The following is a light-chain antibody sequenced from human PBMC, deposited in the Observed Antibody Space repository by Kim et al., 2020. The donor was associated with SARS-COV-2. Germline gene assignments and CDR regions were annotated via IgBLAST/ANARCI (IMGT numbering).Light chain of an antibody. Sequence: EIVLTQSPGTLSLSPGERATLSCRASQSVGNSLAWFQQKPGQAPRLLIFETSTRGTGIPARFSGSGSGTGFTLTISSLEPEDFAVYYCQQRYNWPLTFGGGTKVDIK. CDR1: QSVGNS. CDR3: QQRYNWPLT. J-gene: IGKJ4*02. CDR2: ETS. V-gene: IGKV3-11*01.